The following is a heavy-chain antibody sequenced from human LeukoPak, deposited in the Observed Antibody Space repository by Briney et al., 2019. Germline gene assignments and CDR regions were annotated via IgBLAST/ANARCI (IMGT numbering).Heavy chain of an antibody. V-gene: IGHV3-7*04. D-gene: IGHD2-15*01. CDR2: IKEDGSEK. J-gene: IGHJ4*02. Sequence: GGSLRLSCAVSGFTISNYWMSWVRQAPGKGLEWVANIKEDGSEKNYVDSVKGRFTISRDNAKNSLYLQMNSLRADDTAVYYCARVKVHRGSSDCYTYFDYWGQGTLVTVSS. CDR1: GFTISNYW. CDR3: ARVKVHRGSSDCYTYFDY.